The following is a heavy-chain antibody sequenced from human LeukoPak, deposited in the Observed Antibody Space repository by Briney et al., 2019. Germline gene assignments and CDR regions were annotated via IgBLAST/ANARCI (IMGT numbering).Heavy chain of an antibody. CDR3: ARDPARYYDGSDYHQFDF. D-gene: IGHD3-22*01. J-gene: IGHJ4*02. V-gene: IGHV3-21*01. Sequence: GGSLRPSCATSGFTFSSYSMNWVRQAPGKGLEWVSSISSSSSYIYYADSVKGRFIISRDNAKNSLYLQMNSLRAEDTALYYCARDPARYYDGSDYHQFDFWGQGTLVTVSS. CDR1: GFTFSSYS. CDR2: ISSSSSYI.